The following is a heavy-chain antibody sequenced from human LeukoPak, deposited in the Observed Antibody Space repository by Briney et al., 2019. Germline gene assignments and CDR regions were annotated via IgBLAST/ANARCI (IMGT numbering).Heavy chain of an antibody. CDR1: GGSISSGGSY. J-gene: IGHJ5*02. D-gene: IGHD2-2*01. CDR2: IYYSGST. Sequence: SETLSLTCTVSGGSISSGGSYWSWIRQHPGKGLEWIGYIYYSGSTYYNPSLKSRVTISVDTSKNQFSLKLSSVTAADTAVYYCAREGYCSRTSCYGSDPWGQGTLVPVSS. V-gene: IGHV4-31*03. CDR3: AREGYCSRTSCYGSDP.